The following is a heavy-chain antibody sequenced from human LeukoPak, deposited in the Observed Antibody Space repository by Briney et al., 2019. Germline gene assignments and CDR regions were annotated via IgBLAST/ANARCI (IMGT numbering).Heavy chain of an antibody. CDR1: GGSFSGYY. CDR2: INHSGST. V-gene: IGHV4-34*01. D-gene: IGHD1-26*01. J-gene: IGHJ4*02. CDR3: ARYSRPVGYCFDY. Sequence: SETLSLTCAVYGGSFSGYYWSWIRQPPGKGLEWIGEINHSGSTNYNPSLKSRVTISVDTSKNQFSLKLSSVTAADTAVYYCARYSRPVGYCFDYWGQGTLVTVSS.